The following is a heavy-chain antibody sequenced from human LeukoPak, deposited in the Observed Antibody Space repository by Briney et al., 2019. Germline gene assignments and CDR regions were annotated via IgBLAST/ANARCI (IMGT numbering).Heavy chain of an antibody. CDR3: AKDALSWYSSSWYNPHFDY. J-gene: IGHJ4*02. V-gene: IGHV3-9*01. CDR1: GFTFDDYA. Sequence: PGGSLRLSCAATGFTFDDYAMHWVRQAPGKGLEWVSGISWNSGSIGYADSVKGRFTISRDNAKNSLYLQMNSLRAEDTALYYCAKDALSWYSSSWYNPHFDYWGQGTLVTVSS. D-gene: IGHD6-13*01. CDR2: ISWNSGSI.